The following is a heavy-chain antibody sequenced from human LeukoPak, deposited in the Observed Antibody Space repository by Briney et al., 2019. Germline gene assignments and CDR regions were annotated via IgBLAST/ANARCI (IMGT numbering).Heavy chain of an antibody. V-gene: IGHV1-2*02. D-gene: IGHD3-9*01. CDR2: INPNSGGT. CDR1: GYTFTGYY. CDR3: ASGVHYDTA. Sequence: ASVKASCKASGYTFTGYYIHWVRQAPGQGLEWVGWINPNSGGTNYAQRFQGRVTMTRDTSISTAYMELNRLTSDDTAVYYCASGVHYDTAWGQGTLVTVSS. J-gene: IGHJ5*02.